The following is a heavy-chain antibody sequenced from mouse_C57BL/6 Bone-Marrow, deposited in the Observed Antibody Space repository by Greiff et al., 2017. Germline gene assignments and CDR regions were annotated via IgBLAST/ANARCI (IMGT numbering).Heavy chain of an antibody. CDR3: ARIRGDGYSWFAY. Sequence: VQLQQSGPELVKPGASVKISCKASGYSFTGYYMNWVKQSPEKSLEWIGEINPSTGGTTYNQKFKAKATLTVDKSSSTAYMQLKSLTSEDSAVYYCARIRGDGYSWFAYWGQGTLVTVSA. D-gene: IGHD2-3*01. J-gene: IGHJ3*01. CDR2: INPSTGGT. CDR1: GYSFTGYY. V-gene: IGHV1-42*01.